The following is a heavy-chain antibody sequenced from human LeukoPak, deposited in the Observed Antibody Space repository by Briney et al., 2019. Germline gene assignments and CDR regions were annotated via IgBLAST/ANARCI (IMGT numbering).Heavy chain of an antibody. V-gene: IGHV4-59*01. Sequence: PSETLSLTCTVSGGSMTNYFWNWIRQSPGKGLEWIAYINKNERVKYNPSLKSRVSTSVDTSKNQFSLRLNSVTAADTAVYFCARASFNSYGIDGFDYWGQGTLVTVSS. J-gene: IGHJ4*02. D-gene: IGHD5-18*01. CDR1: GGSMTNYF. CDR3: ARASFNSYGIDGFDY. CDR2: INKNERV.